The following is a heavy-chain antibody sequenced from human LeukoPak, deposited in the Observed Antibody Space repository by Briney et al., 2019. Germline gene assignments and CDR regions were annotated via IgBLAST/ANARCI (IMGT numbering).Heavy chain of an antibody. J-gene: IGHJ4*02. CDR1: GGSFSGYC. CDR3: ARLGFIAAIEEDY. CDR2: INHSGST. Sequence: SETLSLTCAVYGGSFSGYCWRWIRQPPGKGLEWIGEINHSGSTNYNPSLKSRVTISVDTSKNQFSLKLSSVTAADTAVYYCARLGFIAAIEEDYWGQGTLVTVSS. D-gene: IGHD6-25*01. V-gene: IGHV4-34*01.